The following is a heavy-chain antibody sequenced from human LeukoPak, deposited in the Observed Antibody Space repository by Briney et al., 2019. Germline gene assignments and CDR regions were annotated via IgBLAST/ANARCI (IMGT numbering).Heavy chain of an antibody. CDR1: GGSISSYY. Sequence: SETLSLTCTVSGGSISSYYWSWIRQHPGKGLEWIGYIYYSGSTYYNPSLKSRVTISVDTSKNQFSLKLSSVTAADTAVYYCASGSGSYVNAYYYYGMDVWGQGTTVTVSS. V-gene: IGHV4-59*06. D-gene: IGHD3-10*01. CDR3: ASGSGSYVNAYYYYGMDV. CDR2: IYYSGST. J-gene: IGHJ6*02.